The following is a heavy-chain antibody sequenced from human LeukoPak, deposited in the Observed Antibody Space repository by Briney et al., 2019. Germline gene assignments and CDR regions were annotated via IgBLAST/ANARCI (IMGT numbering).Heavy chain of an antibody. D-gene: IGHD5-18*01. CDR1: GGSFSGHY. CDR3: ARLSWIQLWSIDY. CDR2: INHSGST. V-gene: IGHV4-34*01. Sequence: KASETLSLTCAVYGGSFSGHYWSWIRQPPGKGLEWIGEINHSGSTNYNPSLKSRVTISVDTSKNQFSLKLSSVTAADTAVYYCARLSWIQLWSIDYWGQGTLVTVSS. J-gene: IGHJ4*02.